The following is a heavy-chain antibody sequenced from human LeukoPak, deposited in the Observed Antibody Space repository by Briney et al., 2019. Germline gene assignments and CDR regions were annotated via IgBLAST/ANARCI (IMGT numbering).Heavy chain of an antibody. CDR1: GDSFSSVTDY. D-gene: IGHD6-19*01. Sequence: SETLSLTCTVSGDSFSSVTDYWAWIRQPPGKGLEWIASGDYSGGKYYNPSLESRVAISTTSVAGADTAVYYCAGERGEEYSSGWYKTNFFDNWGQGIRVTVSS. V-gene: IGHV4-39*06. CDR3: WYKTNFFDN. J-gene: IGHJ4*02. CDR2: GDYSGGK.